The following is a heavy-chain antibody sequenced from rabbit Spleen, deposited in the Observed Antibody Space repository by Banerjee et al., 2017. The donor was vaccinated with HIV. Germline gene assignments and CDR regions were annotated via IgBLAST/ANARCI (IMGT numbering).Heavy chain of an antibody. Sequence: QSLEESGGDLVQPEGSLTLTCKASGFDFSSDAMCWVRQAPGKGLEWVACAYAGSSGSTYSATWAKGRFTISKTSSTTVTLQMTSLTAADTATYFCASGYSDIYFNLWGPGTLVTVS. D-gene: IGHD1-1*01. J-gene: IGHJ4*01. V-gene: IGHV1S40*01. CDR1: GFDFSSDA. CDR3: ASGYSDIYFNL. CDR2: AYAGSSGST.